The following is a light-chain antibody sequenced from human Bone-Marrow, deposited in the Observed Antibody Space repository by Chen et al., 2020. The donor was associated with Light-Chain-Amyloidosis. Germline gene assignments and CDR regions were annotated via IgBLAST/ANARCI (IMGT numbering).Light chain of an antibody. CDR2: SNT. CDR3: AAWDDSLNGPYV. J-gene: IGLJ1*01. V-gene: IGLV1-44*01. CDR1: SSNIGSNT. Sequence: QSVLTQPPSASGTPGQRATISCSESSSNIGSNTVNWNQQLPGTAPKLLIYSNTQRPSGVPDRFSGSKSGTSASLAISGLQSEDEADYYCAAWDDSLNGPYVFGTGTKVTVL.